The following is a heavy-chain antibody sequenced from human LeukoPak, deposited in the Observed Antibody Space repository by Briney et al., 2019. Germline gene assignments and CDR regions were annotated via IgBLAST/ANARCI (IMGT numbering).Heavy chain of an antibody. J-gene: IGHJ6*02. D-gene: IGHD2-8*01. CDR2: IIPILGIA. CDR1: GYIFSTYW. V-gene: IGHV1-69*02. Sequence: KISCKGSGYIFSTYWIGWVRQAPGQGLEWMGRIIPILGIANYAQKFQGGVTITADKSTSTAYMELSSLRSEDTAVYYCARYCTNGVCPYRGMDVGGQGTTVTVSS. CDR3: ARYCTNGVCPYRGMDV.